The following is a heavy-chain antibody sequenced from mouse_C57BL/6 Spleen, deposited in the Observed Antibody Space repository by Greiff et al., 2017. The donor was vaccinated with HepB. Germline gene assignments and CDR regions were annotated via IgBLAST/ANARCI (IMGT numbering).Heavy chain of an antibody. V-gene: IGHV5-16*01. CDR3: ARGGDGYYRYFDV. J-gene: IGHJ1*03. CDR1: GFTFSDYY. D-gene: IGHD2-3*01. CDR2: INYDGSST. Sequence: EVQLQESEGGLVQPGRSMKLSCTASGFTFSDYYMAWVRQVPEKGLEWVANINYDGSSTYYLDSLKSRFIISRDNAKNILYLQMSSLKSEDTSTYYCARGGDGYYRYFDVWGTGTTVTVSS.